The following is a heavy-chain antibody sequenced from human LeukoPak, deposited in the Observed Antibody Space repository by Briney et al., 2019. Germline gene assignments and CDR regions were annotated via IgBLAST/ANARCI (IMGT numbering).Heavy chain of an antibody. Sequence: PSETLSLTCAVYGGSFSGYYWSWIRQPPGKGLEWIGEINHSGSTNYNPSLKSRVTISVDTSKNQLSLKLSSVTAADTAVYYCAGAVAGGGYYFDYWGQGTLVTVS. D-gene: IGHD6-19*01. CDR3: AGAVAGGGYYFDY. CDR1: GGSFSGYY. CDR2: INHSGST. V-gene: IGHV4-34*01. J-gene: IGHJ4*02.